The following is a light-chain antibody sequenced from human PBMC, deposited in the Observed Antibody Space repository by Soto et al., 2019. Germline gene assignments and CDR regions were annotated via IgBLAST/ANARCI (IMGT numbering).Light chain of an antibody. CDR3: QQYNGYSTWT. CDR2: DAS. CDR1: QSINIW. Sequence: DIQLTQSPSTLSASVGDRITLTCRASQSINIWLAWYQQTPGKAPKILIFDASRLATGVPSRFSDSGSGTEFTLTISGLQPDDFATYYCQQYNGYSTWTFGQGTRVETK. V-gene: IGKV1-5*01. J-gene: IGKJ1*01.